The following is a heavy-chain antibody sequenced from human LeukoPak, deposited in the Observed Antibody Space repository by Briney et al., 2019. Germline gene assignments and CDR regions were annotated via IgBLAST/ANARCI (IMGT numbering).Heavy chain of an antibody. CDR1: GGTFSSYA. V-gene: IGHV1-69*13. CDR2: IIPIFGTA. Sequence: VASVKVSCKASGGTFSSYAISWVRQAPGQGLEWMGGIIPIFGTANYAQKFQGRVTITADESTSTAYMELSSLRSEDTAVYYCARANSGYGLMVSYYMDVWGKGTTVTVSS. J-gene: IGHJ6*03. CDR3: ARANSGYGLMVSYYMDV. D-gene: IGHD5-12*01.